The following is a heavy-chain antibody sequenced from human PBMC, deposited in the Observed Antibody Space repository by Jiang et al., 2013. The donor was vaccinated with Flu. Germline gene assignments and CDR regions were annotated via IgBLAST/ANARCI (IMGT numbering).Heavy chain of an antibody. CDR2: IIPIFGTA. D-gene: IGHD2-2*01. J-gene: IGHJ6*03. CDR3: ARENIVVIPAALEASSPYYSYMDV. Sequence: GAEVKKPGSSVKVSCKASGGTFSSYAISWVRQAPGQGLEWMGGIIPIFGTAKYAQKFQGRGTITADESTSTAYMELSSLRSEDTAVYYCARENIVVIPAALEASSPYYSYMDVWGKGTTVTVSS. CDR1: GGTFSSYA. V-gene: IGHV1-69*01.